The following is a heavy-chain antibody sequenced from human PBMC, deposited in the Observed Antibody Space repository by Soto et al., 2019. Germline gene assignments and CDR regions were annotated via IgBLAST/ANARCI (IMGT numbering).Heavy chain of an antibody. CDR2: ISANNGNT. Sequence: QVQLVQSGAEVKKPGDSVRVSCKASGYTFTSYGIGWVRQAPGQGLEWMGWISANNGNTKYAQKLQGRVTMTTDASTSTSYMELRSLRSDDAAVYYCARDGYFDHWGQGTLVIVSS. V-gene: IGHV1-18*01. CDR1: GYTFTSYG. CDR3: ARDGYFDH. J-gene: IGHJ4*02.